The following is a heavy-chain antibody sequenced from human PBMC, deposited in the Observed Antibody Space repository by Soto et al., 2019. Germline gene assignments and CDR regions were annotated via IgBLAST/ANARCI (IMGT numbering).Heavy chain of an antibody. CDR3: ARLVGAAAGLFEP. CDR2: IYHIGST. J-gene: IGHJ5*02. D-gene: IGHD6-13*01. CDR1: GYSISSGYY. Sequence: PSETLSLTCAVSGYSISSGYYWGWIRQPPGKGLEWIGSIYHIGSTYYNPSLKSRVTISVDTSKNQFSLKLSSVTAADTAVYYCARLVGAAAGLFEPWGQGTRVTVAS. V-gene: IGHV4-38-2*01.